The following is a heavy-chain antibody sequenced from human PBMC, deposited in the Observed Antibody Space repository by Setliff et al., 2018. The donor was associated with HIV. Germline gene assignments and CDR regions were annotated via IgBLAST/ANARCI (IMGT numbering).Heavy chain of an antibody. CDR2: IYYSGTT. CDR3: ASRGIVVVTMSMPDEFFVH. J-gene: IGHJ1*01. CDR1: GGSINSDNYY. V-gene: IGHV4-39*01. D-gene: IGHD2-21*02. Sequence: SETLSLTCSVSGGSINSDNYYWGWIRQAPGKGLEWIGSIYYSGTTYYNPSLRGRVTISVDRSRNQFSLTLNSVTAADTATYYCASRGIVVVTMSMPDEFFVHWGHGTLVTVYS.